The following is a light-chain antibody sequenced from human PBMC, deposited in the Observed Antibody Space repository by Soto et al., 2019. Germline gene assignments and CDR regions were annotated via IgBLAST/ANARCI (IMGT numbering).Light chain of an antibody. J-gene: IGKJ5*01. CDR2: GAF. V-gene: IGKV3-11*01. Sequence: EIVFTQSPATLSLSPGERATLSCRASPSVTNFLAWYQQKPDQAPRLLIYGAFNRATGITARFSGSGSGTDFTLTISSLEPEDSAIYYCQQRNIWPPVTFGQGTRLEIK. CDR3: QQRNIWPPVT. CDR1: PSVTNF.